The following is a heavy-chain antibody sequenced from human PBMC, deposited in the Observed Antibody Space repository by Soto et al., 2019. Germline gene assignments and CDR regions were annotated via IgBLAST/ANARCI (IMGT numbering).Heavy chain of an antibody. CDR2: IYYSGST. D-gene: IGHD3-9*01. J-gene: IGHJ6*02. V-gene: IGHV4-59*01. Sequence: SETLSLTCTVSGGSISSYYWSWIRQPPGKGLEWIGYIYYSGSTNYNPSLKSRVTISVDASKNQFSLKLSSVTAADTAVYYCARATRTSYYDILTGYPRGYGMDVWGQGNTVTVSS. CDR3: ARATRTSYYDILTGYPRGYGMDV. CDR1: GGSISSYY.